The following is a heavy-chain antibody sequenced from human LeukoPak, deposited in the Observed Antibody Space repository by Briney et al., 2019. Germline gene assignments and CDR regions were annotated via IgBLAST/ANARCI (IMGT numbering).Heavy chain of an antibody. J-gene: IGHJ4*02. CDR2: ISSSSSTI. CDR3: ARSLAY. CDR1: GFTFSSYW. Sequence: GGSLRLSCAASGFTFSSYWMSWVRQAPGKGLEWVSYISSSSSTIYYADSVKGRFTITRDNAKNSLYLQMNSLRAEDTAVYYCARSLAYWGQGTLVTVSS. V-gene: IGHV3-48*01.